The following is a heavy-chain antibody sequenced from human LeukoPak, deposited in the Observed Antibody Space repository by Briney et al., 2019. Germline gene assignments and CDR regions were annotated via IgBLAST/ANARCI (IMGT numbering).Heavy chain of an antibody. J-gene: IGHJ5*02. Sequence: SETLSLTCAVYGGSFSGYYWSWIRQPPGKGLEWIGEINHSGSTNYNPSLKSRVTISVDTSKNQFSLKLSSATAADTAVYYCARVKNRIAAAGTGWFDPWGQGTLVTVSS. CDR3: ARVKNRIAAAGTGWFDP. D-gene: IGHD6-13*01. CDR1: GGSFSGYY. V-gene: IGHV4-34*01. CDR2: INHSGST.